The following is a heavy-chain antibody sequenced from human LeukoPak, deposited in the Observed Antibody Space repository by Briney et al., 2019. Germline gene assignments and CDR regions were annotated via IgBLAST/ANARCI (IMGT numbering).Heavy chain of an antibody. CDR3: AKKGEGHYDKVGGYYYMDV. CDR1: GFTLGSYG. CDR2: ISGSGGRT. V-gene: IGHV3-23*01. Sequence: PGGSLRLSCAASGFTLGSYGMSWVRQAPGKGLEWVSAISGSGGRTNYADSVKGRFTISRDNSKNTLYLQMNSLRAEDTAVYYCAKKGEGHYDKVGGYYYMDVWGKGTTVTISS. D-gene: IGHD3-9*01. J-gene: IGHJ6*03.